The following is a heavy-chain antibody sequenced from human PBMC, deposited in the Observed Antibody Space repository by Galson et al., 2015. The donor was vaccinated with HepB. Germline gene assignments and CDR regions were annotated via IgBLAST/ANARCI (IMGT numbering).Heavy chain of an antibody. J-gene: IGHJ4*02. CDR2: ITSSGGSS. CDR1: GFSFTRYA. Sequence: SLRLSCAASGFSFTRYAMTWVRQAPGKGLEWVSSITSSGGSSYYTDSVKGRFTVFRDNSKNTLLLQLNSLRAEDTAMYFCAKDGIMVANNPYHFHYWGQGTLVTVSS. V-gene: IGHV3-23*01. CDR3: AKDGIMVANNPYHFHY. D-gene: IGHD2-15*01.